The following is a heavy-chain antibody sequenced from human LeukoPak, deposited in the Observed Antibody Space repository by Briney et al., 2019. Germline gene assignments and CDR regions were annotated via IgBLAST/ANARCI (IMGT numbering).Heavy chain of an antibody. CDR3: ARHVICGGGNCYGAALDY. D-gene: IGHD2-15*01. CDR1: GGSISGFY. CDR2: IHASVTT. V-gene: IGHV4-4*09. J-gene: IGHJ4*02. Sequence: SETLSLTCTVSGGSISGFYWSSIPQPPGKGLEWLGYIHASVTTSYSPSLTSRVTISVDSSKNHFSLKLTSVTAADTAVYYCARHVICGGGNCYGAALDYWGQGTLVTVSS.